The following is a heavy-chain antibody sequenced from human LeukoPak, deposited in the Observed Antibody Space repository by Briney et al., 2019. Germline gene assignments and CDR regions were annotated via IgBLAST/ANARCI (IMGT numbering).Heavy chain of an antibody. CDR1: GGSISSSSYY. CDR3: ARATLGHDYGDYVYAFDI. J-gene: IGHJ3*02. V-gene: IGHV4-39*07. D-gene: IGHD4-17*01. Sequence: PSETLSLTCTVSGGSISSSSYYWSWIRQPPGKGLEWIGEINHSGSTNYNPSLKSRVTISVDTSKNQFSLKLSSVTVADTAVYYCARATLGHDYGDYVYAFDIWGQGTMVTVSS. CDR2: INHSGST.